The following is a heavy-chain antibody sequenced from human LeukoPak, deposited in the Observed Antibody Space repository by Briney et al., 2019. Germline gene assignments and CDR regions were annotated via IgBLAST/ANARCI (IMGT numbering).Heavy chain of an antibody. Sequence: GGSLRLSCAASGFTFSSYAMSWVRQAPGKGLEWVSATSGSGGSTYYADSVKGRFTISRDNSKNTLYLQMNSLRAEDTAVYYCAKSSAVLLWFGELLDFDYWGQGTLVTVSS. CDR1: GFTFSSYA. CDR3: AKSSAVLLWFGELLDFDY. CDR2: TSGSGGST. V-gene: IGHV3-23*01. J-gene: IGHJ4*02. D-gene: IGHD3-10*01.